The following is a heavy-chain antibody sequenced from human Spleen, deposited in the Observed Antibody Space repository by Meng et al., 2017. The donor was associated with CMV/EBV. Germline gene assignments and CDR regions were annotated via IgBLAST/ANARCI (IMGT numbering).Heavy chain of an antibody. CDR2: INRSGST. D-gene: IGHD1-26*01. Sequence: SETLSLTCAVYGGSFSGYYWSWIRQPPGKGLEWIGEINRSGSTNYNPSLKSRVTISVDTSKNQFSLKLSSVTAADTAVYYCARVPREESGWFDPWGQGTLVTVSS. V-gene: IGHV4-34*01. CDR1: GGSFSGYY. CDR3: ARVPREESGWFDP. J-gene: IGHJ5*02.